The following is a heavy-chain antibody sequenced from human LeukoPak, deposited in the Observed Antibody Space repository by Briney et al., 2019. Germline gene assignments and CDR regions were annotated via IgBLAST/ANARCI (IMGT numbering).Heavy chain of an antibody. CDR1: GGSFSGYY. CDR3: ATTRVPGVIRNWFDP. J-gene: IGHJ5*02. D-gene: IGHD3-10*01. CDR2: INHSGST. V-gene: IGHV4-34*01. Sequence: SETLSLTCAVYGGSFSGYYWSWIRQPPGKGLEWIGEINHSGSTNYNPSLKSRVTISVDTSKNQFSLKLSSVTAADTAVYYCATTRVPGVIRNWFDPWGQGTLVTVSS.